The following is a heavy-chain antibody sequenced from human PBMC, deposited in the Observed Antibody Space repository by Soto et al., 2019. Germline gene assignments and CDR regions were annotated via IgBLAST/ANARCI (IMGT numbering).Heavy chain of an antibody. J-gene: IGHJ6*02. Sequence: EVQLLESGGGLVQPGGSLRLSCAASGFTFSSYAMIWVRQAPGKGLEWVSAIGGTGGSTYYADSVKGRLTISRDNSKNTLYLQMNSLRAEDTAVYYCAKAAYCSTTSCYRNYGMDVWGQGTTVTVSS. CDR3: AKAAYCSTTSCYRNYGMDV. V-gene: IGHV3-23*01. CDR1: GFTFSSYA. D-gene: IGHD2-2*01. CDR2: IGGTGGST.